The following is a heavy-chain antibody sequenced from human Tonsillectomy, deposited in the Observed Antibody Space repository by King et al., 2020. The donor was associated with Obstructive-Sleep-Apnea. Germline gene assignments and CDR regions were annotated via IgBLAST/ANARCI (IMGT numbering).Heavy chain of an antibody. CDR2: INPNSGGT. D-gene: IGHD3-9*01. CDR1: GYTFTGYY. CDR3: AREAVYYDVLTGPGNWFDP. Sequence: QLVQSGAEVKKPGASVKVSCKASGYTFTGYYIHWVRQAPGQGLEWMGWINPNSGGTNYAQKFQGRVAMTRDTSISTAYMELSRLRSDDTAVYYCAREAVYYDVLTGPGNWFDPWGQGTLVTVSS. J-gene: IGHJ5*02. V-gene: IGHV1-2*02.